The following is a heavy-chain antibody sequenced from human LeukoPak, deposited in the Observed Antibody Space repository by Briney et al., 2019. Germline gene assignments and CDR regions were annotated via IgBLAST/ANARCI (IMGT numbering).Heavy chain of an antibody. CDR1: GGSFSGYY. CDR2: INHSGST. D-gene: IGHD6-6*01. CDR3: ANSYSSSSGWFDP. V-gene: IGHV4-34*01. J-gene: IGHJ5*02. Sequence: PSETLSLTCAVYGGSFSGYYWSWIRQPPGKGLEWIGEINHSGSTNYNPSLKSRVTISVDTSKNQFSLKLSSVTAADTAVYYCANSYSSSSGWFDPWGQGTLVTVSS.